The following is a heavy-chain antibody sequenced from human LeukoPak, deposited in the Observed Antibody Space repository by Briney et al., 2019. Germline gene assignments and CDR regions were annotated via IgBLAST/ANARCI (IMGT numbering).Heavy chain of an antibody. CDR3: ARRSDDILTGPQYSGYYYYMDV. CDR1: GGSFSGYY. V-gene: IGHV4-34*01. D-gene: IGHD3-9*01. CDR2: VNHSGST. Sequence: PSETLSLTCAVYGGSFSGYYWSWIRHPPPTGLGWVGEVNHSGSTNYNPSLTSRVPISIEASKNQFPLTLNLITAADTAVYYCARRSDDILTGPQYSGYYYYMDVWGKGTTVTISS. J-gene: IGHJ6*03.